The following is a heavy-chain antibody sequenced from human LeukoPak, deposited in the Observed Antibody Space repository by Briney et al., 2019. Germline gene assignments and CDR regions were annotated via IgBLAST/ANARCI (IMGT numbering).Heavy chain of an antibody. CDR3: AREGSTVTTRLSYYYYMDV. Sequence: GGSLRLSCAASGFTFSDYYMSWIRQAPGKGLEWVSYISSSGSTIYYADSVKGRFTISRDNAKNSLYLQMNSLRAEDTAVYYCAREGSTVTTRLSYYYYMDVWGKGTTVTVSS. CDR1: GFTFSDYY. V-gene: IGHV3-11*04. J-gene: IGHJ6*03. D-gene: IGHD4-17*01. CDR2: ISSSGSTI.